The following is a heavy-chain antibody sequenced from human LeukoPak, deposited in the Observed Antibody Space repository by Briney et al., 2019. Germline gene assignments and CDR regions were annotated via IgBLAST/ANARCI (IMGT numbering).Heavy chain of an antibody. D-gene: IGHD3-10*01. CDR3: ASTITMVRGVPRSY. V-gene: IGHV3-21*04. Sequence: GGSLRLSCAASGFTFSSYSMNWVRQAPGKGLEWVSSISSSSSYIYYADSVKGRFTISRDNAKNSLYLQMNSLRAEDTAVYYCASTITMVRGVPRSYWGQGTLVTVSS. CDR1: GFTFSSYS. J-gene: IGHJ4*02. CDR2: ISSSSSYI.